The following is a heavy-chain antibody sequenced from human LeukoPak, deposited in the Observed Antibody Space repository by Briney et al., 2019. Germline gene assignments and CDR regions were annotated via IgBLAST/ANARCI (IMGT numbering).Heavy chain of an antibody. CDR1: GGSISSSNW. Sequence: SGTLSLTCAVSGGSISSSNWWSWVRQPPGKGLEWIGYIYYSGSTYYNPALKSRVNISVDTSKNQFSLKLSSVTAADTAVYYCARMYSSSWYDYWGQGTLVTVSS. CDR2: IYYSGST. D-gene: IGHD6-13*01. CDR3: ARMYSSSWYDY. V-gene: IGHV4-4*02. J-gene: IGHJ4*02.